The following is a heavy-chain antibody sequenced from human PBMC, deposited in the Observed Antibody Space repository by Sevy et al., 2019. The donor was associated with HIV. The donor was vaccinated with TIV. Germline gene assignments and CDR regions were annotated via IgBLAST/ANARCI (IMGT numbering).Heavy chain of an antibody. CDR1: VFPVSSNY. J-gene: IGHJ4*02. D-gene: IGHD5-18*01. Sequence: GGSLSLSCAASVFPVSSNYMSWVRQAPGKGLEWVSVIYSDGSTYHADSVKGRFTISRDNSKNTLYLQMNSLRVEDTAVYYCARGKSGYGYGLDYWGQGTLVTVSS. CDR2: IYSDGST. V-gene: IGHV3-66*01. CDR3: ARGKSGYGYGLDY.